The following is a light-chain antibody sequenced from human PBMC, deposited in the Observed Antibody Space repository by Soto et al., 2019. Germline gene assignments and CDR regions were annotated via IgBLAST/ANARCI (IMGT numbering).Light chain of an antibody. CDR1: SSDVGGYNY. CDR3: SSYTSSSTLV. V-gene: IGLV2-14*01. CDR2: DVS. Sequence: QSALTQPASVSGSPGQSITISCTATSSDVGGYNYVSWYQQHPGKAPKLMIYDVSNRPSGVSNRFSGSKSGNTASLTISGLQAEDEADYYCSSYTSSSTLVFGGGTKRTVL. J-gene: IGLJ2*01.